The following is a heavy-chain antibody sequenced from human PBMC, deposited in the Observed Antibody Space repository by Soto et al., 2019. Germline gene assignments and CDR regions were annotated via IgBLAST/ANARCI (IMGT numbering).Heavy chain of an antibody. CDR1: GYTFSNFY. D-gene: IGHD3-22*01. CDR2: INPSGGST. CDR3: ARADYYGSSGYHLDY. V-gene: IGHV1-46*01. J-gene: IGHJ4*02. Sequence: QVQLVQSGAEVKKPGASVKVSCKASGYTFSNFYIHWVRQAPRQGLEWMGIINPSGGSTSYAQKFQGRVTMTRDTSTSTVYMELSSLRSEDTAVHYCARADYYGSSGYHLDYWGQGTLVTVSS.